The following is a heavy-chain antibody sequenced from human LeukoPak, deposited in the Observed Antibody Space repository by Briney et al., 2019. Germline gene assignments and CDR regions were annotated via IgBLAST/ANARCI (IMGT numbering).Heavy chain of an antibody. J-gene: IGHJ4*02. D-gene: IGHD3-22*01. CDR3: AKDGPIVVDQGDY. V-gene: IGHV3-23*01. Sequence: GGSLRLSCAASGFTFSSHGMSWVRQAPGKGLEWVSAISGSGGSTYYADSVKGRFTISRDNSKNTLYLQMNSLRAEDTAVYYCAKDGPIVVDQGDYWGQGTLVTVSS. CDR1: GFTFSSHG. CDR2: ISGSGGST.